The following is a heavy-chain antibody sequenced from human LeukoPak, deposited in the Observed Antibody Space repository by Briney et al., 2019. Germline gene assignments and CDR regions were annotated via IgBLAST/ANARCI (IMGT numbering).Heavy chain of an antibody. V-gene: IGHV3-7*01. D-gene: IGHD3-16*01. CDR2: IKQDGSEK. CDR1: GFTFSGYW. CDR3: ARGGSYYYYYMDV. Sequence: PGGSLRLSCAASGFTFSGYWMSWVRQAPGKGLEWVANIKQDGSEKYYVDSVKGRFTISRDNAKNSLYLQMNSLRAEDTAVYYCARGGSYYYYYMDVWGKGTTVTVSS. J-gene: IGHJ6*03.